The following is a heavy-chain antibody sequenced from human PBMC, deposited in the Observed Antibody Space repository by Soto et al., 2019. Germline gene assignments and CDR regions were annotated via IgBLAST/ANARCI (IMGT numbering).Heavy chain of an antibody. CDR3: TRDPNGDHIGAFDF. D-gene: IGHD4-17*01. Sequence: EVQVVESGGGLVQPGGSLRLSCATSKFTFSAYAMTWVRQAPGEGLEWVSSISGSGGGTSYADSVKGRFSISRDNSKNTLNLRMNSLRFEDTAVYYCTRDPNGDHIGAFDFWGQGIVVTVSS. CDR2: ISGSGGGT. J-gene: IGHJ3*01. V-gene: IGHV3-23*04. CDR1: KFTFSAYA.